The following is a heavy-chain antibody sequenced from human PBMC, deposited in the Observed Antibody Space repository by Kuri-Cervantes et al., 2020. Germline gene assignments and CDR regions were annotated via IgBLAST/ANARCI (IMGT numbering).Heavy chain of an antibody. J-gene: IGHJ6*03. CDR3: VKVADTLYYYYYMDV. V-gene: IGHV3-30*02. Sequence: GESLKIYCTASGFTFSNYGMHWVRQAPGKGLEWVAFIRYDGSNKYYADSVKGRVTISRDNAKNSLYLQMDSLRVEDTALYYCVKVADTLYYYYYMDVWGKGTTVTVSS. D-gene: IGHD6-19*01. CDR1: GFTFSNYG. CDR2: IRYDGSNK.